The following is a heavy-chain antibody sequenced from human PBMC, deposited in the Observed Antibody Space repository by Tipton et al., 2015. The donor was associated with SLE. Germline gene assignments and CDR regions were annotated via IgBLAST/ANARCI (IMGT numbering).Heavy chain of an antibody. J-gene: IGHJ4*02. V-gene: IGHV4-61*05. CDR2: IYYSGST. CDR3: ASTYRSGWYGYYFDY. CDR1: GGSISSSSYY. D-gene: IGHD6-19*01. Sequence: TLSLTCAVSGGSISSSSYYWSWIRQPPGKGLEWIGYIYYSGSTNYNPSLKSRVTISVDTSKNQFSLKLSSVTAADTAVYYCASTYRSGWYGYYFDYWGQGTLVTGSS.